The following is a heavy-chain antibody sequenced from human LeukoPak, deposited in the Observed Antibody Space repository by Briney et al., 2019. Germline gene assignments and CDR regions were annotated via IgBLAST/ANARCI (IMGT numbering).Heavy chain of an antibody. J-gene: IGHJ4*02. Sequence: SGGSLRLSCAASGFTFSNAWMSWVRQAPGKGLEWVGRIKSKTEGAATDYAAPVKGRFTISRDDSKNTLDLQMNSLKTEDTAVYYCTTEVGGEGYWGQGTLVTVSS. CDR3: TTEVGGEGY. V-gene: IGHV3-15*01. D-gene: IGHD2-21*01. CDR2: IKSKTEGAAT. CDR1: GFTFSNAW.